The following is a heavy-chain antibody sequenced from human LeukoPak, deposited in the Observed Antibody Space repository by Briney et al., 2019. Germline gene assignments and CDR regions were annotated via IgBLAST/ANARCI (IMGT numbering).Heavy chain of an antibody. CDR3: AKGDRGSYGLFDY. CDR1: GFTSSSYA. D-gene: IGHD3-10*01. Sequence: GGSLRLSCAASGFTSSSYAMSWVRQAPGKGLEWVSALSGSGGSTYYADSVKGRFTISRDNSKNTLYLQMNSLRVEDTAVYYCAKGDRGSYGLFDYWGQGTLVTASS. J-gene: IGHJ4*02. CDR2: LSGSGGST. V-gene: IGHV3-23*01.